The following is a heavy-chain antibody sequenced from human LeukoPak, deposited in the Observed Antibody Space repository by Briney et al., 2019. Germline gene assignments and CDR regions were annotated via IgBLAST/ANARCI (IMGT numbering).Heavy chain of an antibody. V-gene: IGHV4-59*08. D-gene: IGHD1-1*01. CDR2: ISHSGST. CDR3: TRQNAVSAGYAYDI. Sequence: PSETLSLTCTVSGGSISSNYWSWIRQPPGKGLEWIGFISHSGSTNYNPSLKSRVTISVDTSKKYFSLRLSSVTAADMAVYYCTRQNAVSAGYAYDIWGQGTMVTVSS. CDR1: GGSISSNY. J-gene: IGHJ3*02.